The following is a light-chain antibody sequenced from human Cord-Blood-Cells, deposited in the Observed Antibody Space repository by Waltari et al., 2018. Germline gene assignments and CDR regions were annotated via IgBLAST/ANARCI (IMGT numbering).Light chain of an antibody. V-gene: IGKV1-39*01. CDR2: AAS. CDR1: QSISSY. Sequence: DIQMPQSPSSLSASVGDRVTITCRASQSISSYLNWYQQKPGKPPKLLIYAASSLQRGVPSRFSGSGSGTDFTLTISSLQPEDFATYYCQQSYSTPRTFGQGTKVEIK. J-gene: IGKJ1*01. CDR3: QQSYSTPRT.